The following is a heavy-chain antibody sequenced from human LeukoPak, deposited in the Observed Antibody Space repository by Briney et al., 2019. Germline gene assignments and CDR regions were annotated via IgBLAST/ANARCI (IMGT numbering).Heavy chain of an antibody. CDR1: GFTFSSYA. D-gene: IGHD3-10*01. Sequence: GGSLRLSCAASGFTFSSYAMSWVRQAPGKGLEWVSAISGSGGSTYYADSVEGRFTISRDNSKNTLYLQMNSLRAEDTAVYYCAKVKPLRYYGSGSYPYFDYWGQGTLVTVSS. CDR3: AKVKPLRYYGSGSYPYFDY. CDR2: ISGSGGST. V-gene: IGHV3-23*01. J-gene: IGHJ4*02.